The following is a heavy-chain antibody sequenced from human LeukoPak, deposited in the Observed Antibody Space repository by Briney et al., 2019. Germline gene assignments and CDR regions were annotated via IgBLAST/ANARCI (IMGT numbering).Heavy chain of an antibody. D-gene: IGHD2-15*01. CDR1: GYTFSSYS. V-gene: IGHV1-18*01. CDR3: ARASYCSDGSCYSDY. CDR2: ISAYNGNT. J-gene: IGHJ4*02. Sequence: ASVKVSCKASGYTFSSYSISWVRQAPGQGLERMGWISAYNGNTIYAQKVKGRVTMTTDISTSTAYMELRSLKSDDTAVYYCARASYCSDGSCYSDYWGQGTLVTVSS.